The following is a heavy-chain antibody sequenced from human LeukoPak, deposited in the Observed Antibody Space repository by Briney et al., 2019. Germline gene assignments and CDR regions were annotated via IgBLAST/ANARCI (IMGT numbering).Heavy chain of an antibody. CDR1: GGSFSGYY. V-gene: IGHV4-34*01. D-gene: IGHD3-9*01. J-gene: IGHJ4*02. Sequence: SETLSLTCAVYGGSFSGYYWSWTRQPPGKGLEWIGEINHSGSTNYNPSLKSRVTISVDTSKNQFSLKLSSVTAADTAVYYCATRYYDILTGYYGNDYWGQGTLVTVSS. CDR2: INHSGST. CDR3: ATRYYDILTGYYGNDY.